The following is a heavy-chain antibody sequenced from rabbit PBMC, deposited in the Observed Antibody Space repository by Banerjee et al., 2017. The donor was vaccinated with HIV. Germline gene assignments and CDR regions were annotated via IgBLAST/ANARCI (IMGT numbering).Heavy chain of an antibody. V-gene: IGHV1S45*01. D-gene: IGHD7-1*01. CDR1: GFDLSSGYD. Sequence: QEQLVESGGGLVQPEGSLTLTCTASGFDLSSGYDMCWVRQAPGKGLEWIACIYTSSGSTWYASWAKGRFTISKTSSTTVTLQMTSLTGADTATYFCARDLAAVTGWNFGLWGPGTLVTVS. J-gene: IGHJ4*01. CDR2: IYTSSGST. CDR3: ARDLAAVTGWNFGL.